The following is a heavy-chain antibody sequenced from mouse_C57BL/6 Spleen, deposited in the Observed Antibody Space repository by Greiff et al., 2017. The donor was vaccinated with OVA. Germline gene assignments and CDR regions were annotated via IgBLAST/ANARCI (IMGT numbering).Heavy chain of an antibody. Sequence: EVQLQQSGPELVKPGASVKIPCKASGYTFTDYNMDWVKQSHGKSLEWIGDINPNNGGTIYNQKFKGKATLTVDKSSSTAYMELRSLTSEDTAVYYCARSITTVVYWYFDVWGTGTTVTVSS. D-gene: IGHD1-1*01. V-gene: IGHV1-18*01. J-gene: IGHJ1*03. CDR2: INPNNGGT. CDR1: GYTFTDYN. CDR3: ARSITTVVYWYFDV.